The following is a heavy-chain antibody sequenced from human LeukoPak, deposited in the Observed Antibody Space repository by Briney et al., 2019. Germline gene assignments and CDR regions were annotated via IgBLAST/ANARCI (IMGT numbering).Heavy chain of an antibody. CDR2: IYYSGST. Sequence: SETLSLTCTVSGGSISSSSYYWGWIRQPPGKGLEWIGSIYYSGSTYYNPSLKSRVTISVDTSKNQFSLKLSSVTAADTAVYYCAREGGGGPYSYWGQGTLVTVSS. CDR1: GGSISSSSYY. V-gene: IGHV4-39*07. D-gene: IGHD4-23*01. J-gene: IGHJ4*02. CDR3: AREGGGGPYSY.